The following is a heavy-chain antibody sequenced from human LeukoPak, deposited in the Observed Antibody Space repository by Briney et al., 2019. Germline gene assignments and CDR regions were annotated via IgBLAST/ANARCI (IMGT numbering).Heavy chain of an antibody. D-gene: IGHD3-22*01. Sequence: PGGSLRLSCAASGFTFSNYEMNWVRQAPGKGLEWVSSMTSSGSSIYYADSVKGRFTISRDNAKNSLYLQMNSRRAEDTAVYYCAGQYGVIVVAGGQGTLVTVSS. CDR2: MTSSGSSI. CDR3: AGQYGVIVVA. V-gene: IGHV3-48*03. J-gene: IGHJ4*02. CDR1: GFTFSNYE.